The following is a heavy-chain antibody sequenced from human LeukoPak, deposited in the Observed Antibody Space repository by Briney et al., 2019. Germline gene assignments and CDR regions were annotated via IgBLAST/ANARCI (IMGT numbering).Heavy chain of an antibody. CDR1: GYSIRTDYY. J-gene: IGHJ4*02. D-gene: IGHD3-3*01. Sequence: SETLSLICTVSGYSIRTDYYWGWIRQPPGKGPQWIGTINKSGNTYYNPSLRSRVTISVDTSKNQFSLKLSSVTAADTAVYYCARGPRITIFGVVISQFRALDYWGQGTLVTVSS. CDR3: ARGPRITIFGVVISQFRALDY. V-gene: IGHV4-38-2*02. CDR2: INKSGNT.